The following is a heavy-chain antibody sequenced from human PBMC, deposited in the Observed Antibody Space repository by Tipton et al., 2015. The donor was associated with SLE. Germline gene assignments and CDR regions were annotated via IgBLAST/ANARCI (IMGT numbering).Heavy chain of an antibody. CDR2: IYHSGST. J-gene: IGHJ4*02. D-gene: IGHD2-2*01. CDR1: GFTVSSNY. CDR3: ARKPAGIPGIDY. Sequence: LRLSCAASGFTVSSNYMSWIRQPPGKGLEWIGYIYHSGSTYYNPSLKSRVTISLDRSKNQISLKLSSVTAADTAVYYCARKPAGIPGIDYWGQGTLVTVSS. V-gene: IGHV4-59*02.